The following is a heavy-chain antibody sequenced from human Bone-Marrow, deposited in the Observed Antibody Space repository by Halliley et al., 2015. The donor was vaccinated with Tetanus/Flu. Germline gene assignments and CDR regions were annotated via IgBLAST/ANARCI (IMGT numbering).Heavy chain of an antibody. CDR2: ISSNGADT. D-gene: IGHD3-16*01. V-gene: IGHV3-23*01. J-gene: IGHJ6*02. CDR3: AKDWARVTPYYYGMDV. CDR1: GFTFSDYA. Sequence: CAASGFTFSDYAMHWVRQAPGKGPEWVSAISSNGADTHDAESVKGRFTISRDNSKNTLYLQMNSLRVEDTAVYYCAKDWARVTPYYYGMDVWGQGTTVTISS.